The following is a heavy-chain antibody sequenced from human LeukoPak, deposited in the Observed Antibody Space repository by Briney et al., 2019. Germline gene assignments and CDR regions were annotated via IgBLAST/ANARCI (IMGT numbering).Heavy chain of an antibody. CDR3: AKTATYSGSWHDAFDV. D-gene: IGHD6-13*01. Sequence: PSETLSLTCAVYGVSFSGYYWSWIRQPPGKGLEWIGEINHSGGTNYNPSLKSRVTISVDTSKNQLSLQLNSVTPEDTAVYYCAKTATYSGSWHDAFDVWGQGTMVTVSS. J-gene: IGHJ3*01. CDR1: GVSFSGYY. V-gene: IGHV4-34*01. CDR2: INHSGGT.